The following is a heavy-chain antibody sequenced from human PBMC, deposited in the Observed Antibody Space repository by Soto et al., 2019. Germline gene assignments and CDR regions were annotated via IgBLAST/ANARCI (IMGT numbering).Heavy chain of an antibody. CDR3: VSDRGYGHASVPYS. Sequence: QAHLVESGGGVVQPGRSLRLSCAASGFTFTSYGMHWVRQAPGTRLEWVAVISYDGGLQHYADSVKGRFTISRDNPKNMVLLQMNSLRAEDTAVYYCVSDRGYGHASVPYSWAQGTVVSVSS. D-gene: IGHD5-18*01. CDR1: GFTFTSYG. V-gene: IGHV3-30*03. CDR2: ISYDGGLQ. J-gene: IGHJ4*02.